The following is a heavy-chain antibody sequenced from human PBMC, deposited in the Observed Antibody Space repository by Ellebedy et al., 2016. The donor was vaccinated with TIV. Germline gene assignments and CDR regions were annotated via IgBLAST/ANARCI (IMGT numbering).Heavy chain of an antibody. D-gene: IGHD3-22*01. CDR1: GYTFTSYY. V-gene: IGHV1-18*04. CDR3: ARDEGGEGSMIVVVHFDY. Sequence: AAPVKVSCKASGYTFTSYYMHWARQAPGQGLEWMGWISAYNGNTNYAQNLKGRVTMTTDPSTNTAYMELRSLISDDTAVYYCARDEGGEGSMIVVVHFDYWGQGTLVTVSS. J-gene: IGHJ4*02. CDR2: ISAYNGNT.